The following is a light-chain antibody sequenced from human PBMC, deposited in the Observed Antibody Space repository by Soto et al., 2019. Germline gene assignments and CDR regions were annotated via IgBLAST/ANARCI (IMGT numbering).Light chain of an antibody. CDR3: QQYDNSPIT. CDR1: QSISSSF. J-gene: IGKJ5*01. Sequence: SSGSSQSISSSFLAWYQQKPGQAPRLIIYGASSRATGIPDRFSGTGSETDFTLTISRLEPEDFAVYYCQQYDNSPITFGQGTRLEI. CDR2: GAS. V-gene: IGKV3-20*01.